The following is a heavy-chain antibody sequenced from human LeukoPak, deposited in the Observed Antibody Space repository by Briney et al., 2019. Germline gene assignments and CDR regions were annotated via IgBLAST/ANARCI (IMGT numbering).Heavy chain of an antibody. CDR2: ISYDGSNK. CDR1: GFTFSSYA. CDR3: ARDGRGDIVVVPAAMGPFRYYGMDV. J-gene: IGHJ6*02. V-gene: IGHV3-30-3*01. Sequence: PGRSQRLSCAASGFTFSSYAMHWVRQAPGKGLEWVAVISYDGSNKYYAYSVKGRFTISRDNSKNTLYLQMNSLRAEDTAVYYCARDGRGDIVVVPAAMGPFRYYGMDVWGQGTTVTVSS. D-gene: IGHD2-2*01.